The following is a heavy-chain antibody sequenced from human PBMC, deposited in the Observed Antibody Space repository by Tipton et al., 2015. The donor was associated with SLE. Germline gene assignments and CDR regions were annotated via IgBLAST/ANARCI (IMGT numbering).Heavy chain of an antibody. CDR3: ARDLLPGYFCMDV. V-gene: IGHV3-30*04. D-gene: IGHD1-26*01. CDR1: GFTFSTYA. J-gene: IGHJ6*02. CDR2: ISYDGSNK. Sequence: SLRLSCAASGFTFSTYAMNWVRQAPGKGLEWVALISYDGSNKYYADSVKGRFTISRDNSKNTLYLQMNSLRAEDTAVYYCARDLLPGYFCMDVLGQGTTAAVSS.